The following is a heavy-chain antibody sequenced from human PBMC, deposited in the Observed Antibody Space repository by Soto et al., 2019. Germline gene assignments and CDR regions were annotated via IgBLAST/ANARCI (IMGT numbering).Heavy chain of an antibody. CDR1: GFTFSSYG. CDR3: ARVGYSDSSGYYPYYFDY. Sequence: PGGSLRLSCAASGFTFSSYGMHWVRQAPGKGLEWVAVIWYDGSNKYYADSVKGRFTISRDNSKNTLYLQMNSLRAEDTAVYYCARVGYSDSSGYYPYYFDYWGQGT. V-gene: IGHV3-33*01. CDR2: IWYDGSNK. D-gene: IGHD3-22*01. J-gene: IGHJ4*02.